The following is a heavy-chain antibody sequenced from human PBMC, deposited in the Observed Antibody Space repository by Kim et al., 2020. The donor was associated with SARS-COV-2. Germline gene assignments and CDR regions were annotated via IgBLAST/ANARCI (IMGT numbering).Heavy chain of an antibody. V-gene: IGHV3-23*01. CDR2: ISGSGGST. CDR3: AXXXXXSSGWYEVLGMXV. J-gene: IGHJ6*02. D-gene: IGHD6-19*01. CDR1: GFTFSSNA. Sequence: GGSLRLSCAASGFTFSSNAMSCVRQAPGKGLEWVSAISGSGGSTYYADSVKGRFXXSXDNSKNTLYLQMXXXRXEDTAVYYCAXXXXXSSGWYEVLGMXVWGQXXXVTVSS.